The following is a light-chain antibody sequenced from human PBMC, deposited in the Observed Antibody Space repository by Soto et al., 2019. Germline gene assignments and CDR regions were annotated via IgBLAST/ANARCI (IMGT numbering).Light chain of an antibody. CDR1: QSVSSGY. J-gene: IGKJ5*01. Sequence: EIVMTQSPGTLSVSPGERATLSCSASQSVSSGYLAWYQQKPGQAPRLLMFRTSSRATGFPARFSGSGSGTEFTLTISSLQSEDFAVYYCQQRHMWPITFGQGTRLEI. V-gene: IGKV3-15*01. CDR2: RTS. CDR3: QQRHMWPIT.